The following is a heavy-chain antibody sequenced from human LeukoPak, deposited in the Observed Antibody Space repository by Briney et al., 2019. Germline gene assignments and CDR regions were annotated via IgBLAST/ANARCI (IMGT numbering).Heavy chain of an antibody. D-gene: IGHD3-3*01. CDR3: AKSYDFWSGYHNRFDP. V-gene: IGHV3-23*01. Sequence: GGSLRLSCAASGFTFSSYAMSWVRQAPGKGLEWVSAISGSGGSTYYADSVKGRFTISRDNSKNTLYLQMNSLRAEDTAVYYCAKSYDFWSGYHNRFDPWGQGTLVTVSS. CDR1: GFTFSSYA. CDR2: ISGSGGST. J-gene: IGHJ5*02.